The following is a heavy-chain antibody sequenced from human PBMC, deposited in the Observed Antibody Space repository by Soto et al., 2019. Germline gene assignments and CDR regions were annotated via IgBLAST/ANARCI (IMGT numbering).Heavy chain of an antibody. CDR2: TNQDGSEK. V-gene: IGHV3-7*01. Sequence: EVHLVESGGGLVQTGGSLRLSCAISESTVSRDWMNWVRQAPGKGLEWVAHTNQDGSEKYYADSEKGRFTISRDNAKKSLYLQMNSLRAGDTAMYYCSGGVGDAFWGQGTLVTVSS. J-gene: IGHJ4*02. D-gene: IGHD1-26*01. CDR1: ESTVSRDW. CDR3: SGGVGDAF.